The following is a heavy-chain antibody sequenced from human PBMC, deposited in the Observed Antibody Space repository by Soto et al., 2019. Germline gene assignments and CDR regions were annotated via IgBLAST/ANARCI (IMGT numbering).Heavy chain of an antibody. CDR2: INHSGST. V-gene: IGHV4-34*01. CDR1: GGSFSGYY. D-gene: IGHD6-6*01. Sequence: SETLSLTCAVYGGSFSGYYWSCIRQPPGKGLEWIGEINHSGSTNYNPSLKSRVTISVDTSKNQFSLKLSSVTAADTAVYYCARASDPNYYYYMDVWGKGTTVTVSS. CDR3: ARASDPNYYYYMDV. J-gene: IGHJ6*03.